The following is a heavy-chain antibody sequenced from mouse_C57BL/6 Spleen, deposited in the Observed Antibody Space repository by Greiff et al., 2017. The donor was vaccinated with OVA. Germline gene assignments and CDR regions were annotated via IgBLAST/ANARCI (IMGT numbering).Heavy chain of an antibody. CDR3: ARQYYAMDY. CDR1: GYAFTNYL. CDR2: INPGSGGT. V-gene: IGHV1-54*01. J-gene: IGHJ4*01. Sequence: VQLQQSGAELVRPGTLVKVSCKASGYAFTNYLIEWVKQRPGQGLEWIGVINPGSGGTNYNEKFKGKATLTADKSSSTAYMQLSSLTSEDSAVYFCARQYYAMDYWGQGTSVTVSS.